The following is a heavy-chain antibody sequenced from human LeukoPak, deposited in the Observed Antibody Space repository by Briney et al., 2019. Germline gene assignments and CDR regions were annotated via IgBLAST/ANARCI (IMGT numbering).Heavy chain of an antibody. CDR2: IYSGGST. CDR1: GFTVSSHY. CDR3: AKSDYYYYYGMDV. V-gene: IGHV3-53*04. Sequence: GGSLRLSCAASGFTVSSHYMSWVRQAPGKGLEWVSVIYSGGSTYYADSVKDRFTISRHNSKNTLYLQMNSLRAEDTAVYYCAKSDYYYYYGMDVWGQGTTVTVSS. J-gene: IGHJ6*02. D-gene: IGHD2-21*02.